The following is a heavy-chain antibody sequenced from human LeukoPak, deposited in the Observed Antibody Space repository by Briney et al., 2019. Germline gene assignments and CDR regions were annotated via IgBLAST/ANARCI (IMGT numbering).Heavy chain of an antibody. J-gene: IGHJ4*02. V-gene: IGHV4-34*01. Sequence: SETLSLTCAVYGGSFSGYYWSWIRQPPGKGLEWIGEINHSGSTNYNPSPKSRVTISVDTSKNQFSLKLSSVTAADTAVYYCARDVHDYGDYGAPYYFDYWGQGTLVTVSS. CDR3: ARDVHDYGDYGAPYYFDY. CDR2: INHSGST. CDR1: GGSFSGYY. D-gene: IGHD4-17*01.